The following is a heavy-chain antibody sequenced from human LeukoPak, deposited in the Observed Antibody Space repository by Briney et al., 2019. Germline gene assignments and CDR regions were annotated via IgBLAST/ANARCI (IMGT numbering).Heavy chain of an antibody. CDR1: GGSISSGDYY. CDR2: FHYSGTT. V-gene: IGHV4-30-4*01. J-gene: IGHJ4*02. Sequence: SQTLSLTCSVSGGSISSGDYYWSWIRQPPGKGLEWIAYFHYSGTTHYNPSLKNRVTISLDRSKNQFSLRLNSVTAADTAVYYCARGGGSSGLRHDYWGQGTLVTVSS. CDR3: ARGGGSSGLRHDY. D-gene: IGHD5-12*01.